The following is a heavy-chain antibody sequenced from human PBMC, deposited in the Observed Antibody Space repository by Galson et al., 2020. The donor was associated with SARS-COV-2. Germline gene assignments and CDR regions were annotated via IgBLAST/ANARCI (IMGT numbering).Heavy chain of an antibody. CDR3: ARRHGYSSGWSGNWYFDL. V-gene: IGHV3-53*01. D-gene: IGHD6-19*01. J-gene: IGHJ2*01. CDR1: GFTVSSNY. Sequence: GGSLRLSCAASGFTVSSNYMSWVRQAPGKGLEWVSVIYSGGSTYYADSVKGRFTISRDNSKNTLYLQMNSLRAEDTAVYYCARRHGYSSGWSGNWYFDLWGRGTLVTVSS. CDR2: IYSGGST.